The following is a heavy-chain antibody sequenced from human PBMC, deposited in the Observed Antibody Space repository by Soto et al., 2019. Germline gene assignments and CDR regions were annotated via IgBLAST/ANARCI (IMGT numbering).Heavy chain of an antibody. J-gene: IGHJ6*03. D-gene: IGHD3-3*01. CDR2: ISSASSTT. CDR3: ARRPLWSGLSDYYYMDV. Sequence: EEHLVESGGALVQPGGSLRLSCAASGFTFNRFGMNWVRQAPGKGLEWISYISSASSTTQYAESVKGRFTISRDNARDSLYLQMSSLRVEDTAVYYCARRPLWSGLSDYYYMDVWGKGTTVTVSS. CDR1: GFTFNRFG. V-gene: IGHV3-48*01.